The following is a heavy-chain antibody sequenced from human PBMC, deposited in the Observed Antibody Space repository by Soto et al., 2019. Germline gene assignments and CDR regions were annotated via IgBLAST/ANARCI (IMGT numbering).Heavy chain of an antibody. CDR2: IDHSGST. CDR1: GGSISSGGYS. D-gene: IGHD2-2*01. CDR3: ARVPDR. J-gene: IGHJ5*02. V-gene: IGHV4-30-2*01. Sequence: TPETLSLTCAFSGGSISSGGYSWSWIRQPPGKGQEWIGYIDHSGSTYYNPSLKSRVTISVDRSKNQFSLKLSSVTAADTAVYYCARVPDRWGQGTLVTVSS.